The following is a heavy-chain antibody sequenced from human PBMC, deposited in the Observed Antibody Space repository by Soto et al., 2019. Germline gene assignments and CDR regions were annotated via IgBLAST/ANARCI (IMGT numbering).Heavy chain of an antibody. CDR3: ARRGSSSWYGY. Sequence: PSETLSLTCTVSGGSISSSSYYWGWIRQPPGKGLEWIGSIYNSGSTYYNPYLKSRVTISVDTSKYQFSLKLSSVTAADTAVYYCARRGSSSWYGYWGQGTLVTVSS. J-gene: IGHJ4*02. V-gene: IGHV4-39*01. CDR1: GGSISSSSYY. CDR2: IYNSGST. D-gene: IGHD6-13*01.